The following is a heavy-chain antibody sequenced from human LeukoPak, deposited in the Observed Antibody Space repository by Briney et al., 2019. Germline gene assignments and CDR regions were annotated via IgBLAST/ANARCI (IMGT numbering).Heavy chain of an antibody. CDR1: GFSFSSYG. Sequence: GGSLRLPWAASGFSFSSYGMNLVRQAPGKGLEWVSFIYSGGSTYYADSVKGRFPISRHNSKNTLYLQMDSPRAEDPAGYYCARGGYFNNGVCYRGGTYYFDYWGQGTLVTVSS. V-gene: IGHV3-53*04. CDR2: IYSGGST. J-gene: IGHJ4*02. CDR3: ARGGYFNNGVCYRGGTYYFDY. D-gene: IGHD2-8*01.